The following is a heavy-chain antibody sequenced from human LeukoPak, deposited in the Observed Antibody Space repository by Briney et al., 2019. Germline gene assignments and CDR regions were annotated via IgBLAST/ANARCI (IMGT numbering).Heavy chain of an antibody. CDR1: GGSFSGYY. V-gene: IGHV4-34*01. CDR2: INHSGST. CDR3: ARKGRGYSGSSVFIY. J-gene: IGHJ4*02. D-gene: IGHD1-26*01. Sequence: PSETLSLTCAVYGGSFSGYYWSWIRQPPGKGLEWIGEINHSGSTNYNPSLKSRVTISVDTSKNQFSLKLSSVTAADTAVYYCARKGRGYSGSSVFIYWGQGTLVTVSS.